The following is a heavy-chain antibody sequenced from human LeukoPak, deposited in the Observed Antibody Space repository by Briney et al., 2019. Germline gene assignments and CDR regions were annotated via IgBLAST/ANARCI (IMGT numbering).Heavy chain of an antibody. Sequence: PSETLSLTCAVYGGSFSGYYWSWIRQPPGKGLEWIGEINHRGSTNYNPSLKSRVTISVDTSKNQFSLKLSSVTAADTAVYYCARSGSIAPLDYWGQGTLVTVSS. J-gene: IGHJ4*02. D-gene: IGHD6-6*01. CDR1: GGSFSGYY. CDR2: INHRGST. V-gene: IGHV4-34*01. CDR3: ARSGSIAPLDY.